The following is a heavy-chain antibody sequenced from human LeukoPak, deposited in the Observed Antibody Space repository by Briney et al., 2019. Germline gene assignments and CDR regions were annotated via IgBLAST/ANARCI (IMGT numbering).Heavy chain of an antibody. CDR3: AGGISATGGG. CDR1: GFIFSSYW. J-gene: IGHJ3*01. D-gene: IGHD6-13*01. Sequence: GGSLRLSCADSGFIFSSYWMHWLRQATGKGLVVVLSINSDGSITTYGGFGKGRFTNSRDNAKNTLELQMNRLRAEDTAVYYWAGGISATGGGWGQGTRVSVFS. CDR2: INSDGSIT. V-gene: IGHV3-74*01.